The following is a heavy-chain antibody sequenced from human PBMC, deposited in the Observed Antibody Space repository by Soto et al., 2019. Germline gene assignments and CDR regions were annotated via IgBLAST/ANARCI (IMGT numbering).Heavy chain of an antibody. CDR1: GFTFSSYA. D-gene: IGHD5-18*01. CDR3: AKDFGYNYGYDAFDI. Sequence: HPGGSLRLSCAASGFTFSSYAMSWVRQAPGKGLEWVSGVSGSGGSTYCVDSVKGRFTISRDNSKNTLYLQMNSLRAEDTAVYYSAKDFGYNYGYDAFDIWGQGPMVTVSS. CDR2: VSGSGGST. V-gene: IGHV3-23*01. J-gene: IGHJ3*02.